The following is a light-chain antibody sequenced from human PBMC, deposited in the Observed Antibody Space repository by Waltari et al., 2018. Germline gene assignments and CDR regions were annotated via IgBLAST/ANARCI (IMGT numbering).Light chain of an antibody. CDR1: QDISKY. V-gene: IGKV1-33*01. CDR3: QQYDNPTFT. Sequence: DVQMTQSPSSLSASVGDRVTVTCQASQDISKYLNWYQQKPGKAPKLLIYEASNLETGFPSRFSGSGSGTDFTFTISSLQPEDTGIYYCQQYDNPTFTFGPGTKVNIK. J-gene: IGKJ3*01. CDR2: EAS.